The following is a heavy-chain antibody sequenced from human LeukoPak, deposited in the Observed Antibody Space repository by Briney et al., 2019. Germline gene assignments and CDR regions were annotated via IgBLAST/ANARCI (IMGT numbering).Heavy chain of an antibody. D-gene: IGHD3-22*01. CDR2: IYHTGST. V-gene: IGHV4-59*02. CDR1: GGSVSDYY. J-gene: IGHJ4*02. Sequence: SETLSLTCTISGGSVSDYYWSWIRQSPGKGLEWIGYIYHTGSTSYSPSLKSRVTISADTSQNQFSLKLSSVTAADTAVYYCARETLHYYDSSGYSEFDYWGQGTLVTVSS. CDR3: ARETLHYYDSSGYSEFDY.